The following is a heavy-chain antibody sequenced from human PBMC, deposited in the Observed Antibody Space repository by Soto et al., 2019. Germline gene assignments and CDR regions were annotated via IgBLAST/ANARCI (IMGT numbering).Heavy chain of an antibody. Sequence: QVQLQESGPGLVKPSETLSLTCTVSGGSISSYYWSWIRQPPGKGLEWIGYIYYSGSTNYNPSLKSRVTISVDTSKNQFSLKLSSVTAADTAVYYCAISMGATVTTFDYWGQGTLVTVSS. CDR1: GGSISSYY. V-gene: IGHV4-59*08. J-gene: IGHJ4*02. CDR2: IYYSGST. D-gene: IGHD4-17*01. CDR3: AISMGATVTTFDY.